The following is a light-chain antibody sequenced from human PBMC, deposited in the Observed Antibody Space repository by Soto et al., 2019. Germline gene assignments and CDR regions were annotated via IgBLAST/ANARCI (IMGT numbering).Light chain of an antibody. J-gene: IGKJ5*01. CDR3: QHYVERSPIT. CDR2: GAS. Sequence: EIVLTQSPATLSLSPGERVTLSCRASQSVSSYLAWYQQKPGQAPRLLIYGASNRATGIPDRFSGSGSGTDFTLTISRLGPEDFALYYCQHYVERSPITFGQGTRLEIK. V-gene: IGKV3-20*01. CDR1: QSVSSY.